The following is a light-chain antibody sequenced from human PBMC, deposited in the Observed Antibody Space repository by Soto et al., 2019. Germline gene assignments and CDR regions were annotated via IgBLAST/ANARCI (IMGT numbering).Light chain of an antibody. CDR2: NDN. V-gene: IGLV1-44*01. CDR1: SSNIGGNV. J-gene: IGLJ2*01. CDR3: AAWDDSLNGPV. Sequence: QSVLTQPPSASGTPGQRVTISCSGSSSNIGGNVVNWYQQLPGSAPKLLIYNDNQRPSGVPDRFSGSKSGTSASLAISGLQSEDDSDYYCAAWDDSLNGPVFGEATKLTVL.